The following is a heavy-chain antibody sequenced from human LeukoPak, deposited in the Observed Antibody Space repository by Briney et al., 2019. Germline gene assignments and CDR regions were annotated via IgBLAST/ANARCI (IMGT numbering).Heavy chain of an antibody. CDR3: ARGHYGQHFDY. CDR2: IWYDGSNK. Sequence: GGSLRLSCAASGFTFSSYGMHWVRQAPGKGLEWVAVIWYDGSNKYYADSVKGRLTISRDNSKNTLYLQMNSLRAEDTAVYYCARGHYGQHFDYWGQGTLVTVSS. D-gene: IGHD4-17*01. J-gene: IGHJ4*02. V-gene: IGHV3-33*01. CDR1: GFTFSSYG.